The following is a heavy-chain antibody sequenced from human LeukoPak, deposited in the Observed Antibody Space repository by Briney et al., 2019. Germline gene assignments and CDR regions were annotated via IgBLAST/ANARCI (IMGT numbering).Heavy chain of an antibody. CDR1: GFTFSGYW. D-gene: IGHD2-15*01. CDR2: INRDGSVN. CDR3: ARDLRGGHFDY. V-gene: IGHV3-7*01. Sequence: SGGSLRLSCTASGFTFSGYWMTWVRQAPGKGLEWVANINRDGSVNNYVDSVKGRFTISRDNVENSLYLQMDSLRSEDTAVYYCARDLRGGHFDYWGQGTLVTVSS. J-gene: IGHJ4*02.